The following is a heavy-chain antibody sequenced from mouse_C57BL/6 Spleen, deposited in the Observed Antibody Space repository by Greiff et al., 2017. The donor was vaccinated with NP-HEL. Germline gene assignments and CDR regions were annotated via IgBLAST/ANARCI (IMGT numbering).Heavy chain of an antibody. CDR2: IHPNSGST. J-gene: IGHJ3*01. CDR1: GYTFTSYW. Sequence: QVQLQQSGAELVKPGASVKLSCKASGYTFTSYWMHWVKQRPGQGLEWIGMIHPNSGSTNYNEKFKSKATLTVDKSSSTAYMKLSSLTSEDAAFYYCAGSWFAYWGQGTLVTVSA. CDR3: AGSWFAY. D-gene: IGHD1-1*01. V-gene: IGHV1-64*01.